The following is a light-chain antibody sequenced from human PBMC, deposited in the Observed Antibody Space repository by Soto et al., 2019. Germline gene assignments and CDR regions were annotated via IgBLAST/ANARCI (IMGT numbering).Light chain of an antibody. Sequence: TQSPATLSVSLGEEVSLSCRASQSGGPNLAWYQQRPGQAPRLLIHWGSTRANGDPARFRGSGRGTGFTLTISSLQSEDLAVYYCQLYENLPPYSFGRGTRLEIK. CDR2: WGS. CDR3: QLYENLPPYS. CDR1: QSGGPN. V-gene: IGKV3-15*01. J-gene: IGKJ2*03.